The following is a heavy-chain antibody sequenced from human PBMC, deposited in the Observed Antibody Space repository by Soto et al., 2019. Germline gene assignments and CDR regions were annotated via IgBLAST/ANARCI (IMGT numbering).Heavy chain of an antibody. Sequence: GGSLRFSCAAFGFSFRRYRMNWVRQEPGKGLEWVSSISSSSSYIYYADSVKGRFTISRDNAKNSLYLQMNSLRAEDTAVYYCARDSGNYGSGSYYKPFDPWGQGT. V-gene: IGHV3-21*01. CDR2: ISSSSSYI. CDR1: GFSFRRYR. D-gene: IGHD3-10*01. CDR3: ARDSGNYGSGSYYKPFDP. J-gene: IGHJ5*02.